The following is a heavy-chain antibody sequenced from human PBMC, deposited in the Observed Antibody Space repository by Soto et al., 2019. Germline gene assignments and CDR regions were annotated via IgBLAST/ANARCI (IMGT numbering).Heavy chain of an antibody. CDR2: ISGGGGSTI. J-gene: IGHJ4*02. V-gene: IGHV3-11*01. CDR3: ARQRDYYDSSGLDY. CDR1: GFTFSDHY. D-gene: IGHD3-22*01. Sequence: RLSCAASGFTFSDHYMSWVRQAPGKGLEWLSYISGGGGSTIYYADSVKGRFTISRDNTKKSLYLQMNSLRAEDTAVYYCARQRDYYDSSGLDYWGQGTLVTVSS.